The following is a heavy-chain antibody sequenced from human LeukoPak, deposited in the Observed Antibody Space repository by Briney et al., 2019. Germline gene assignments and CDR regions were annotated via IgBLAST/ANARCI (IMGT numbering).Heavy chain of an antibody. CDR1: GFTFSSYG. V-gene: IGHV3-23*01. CDR2: ISGSGGST. CDR3: ARRDGYNSRAFDI. D-gene: IGHD5-24*01. Sequence: GGSLRLSCAASGFTFSSYGMSWVRQAPGKGLEWVSAISGSGGSTYYADSVKGRFTISRDNSKNTLYLQMNSLRAEDTAVYYCARRDGYNSRAFDIWGQGTMVTVSS. J-gene: IGHJ3*02.